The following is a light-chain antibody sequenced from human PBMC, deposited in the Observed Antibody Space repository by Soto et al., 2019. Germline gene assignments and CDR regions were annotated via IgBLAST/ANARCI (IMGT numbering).Light chain of an antibody. CDR2: DKN. CDR1: SSNVGNNY. CDR3: GAWDSSLSAGV. J-gene: IGLJ2*01. Sequence: QSVLTQPPSVSAAPGQTVSISCSGSSSNVGNNYVSWYRLLPGTAPKLVIYDKNERPSGIPDRFSGSRSGSSATLVITGLQTGDEADYYCGAWDSSLSAGVFGGGTKVTVL. V-gene: IGLV1-51*01.